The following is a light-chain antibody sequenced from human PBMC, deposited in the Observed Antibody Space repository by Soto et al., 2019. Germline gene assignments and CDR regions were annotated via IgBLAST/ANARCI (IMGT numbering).Light chain of an antibody. J-gene: IGKJ5*01. CDR3: QQYGSSPIT. CDR2: GAS. CDR1: QSVNSN. Sequence: EIVMTQSPATLSVSPGERATFSCRASQSVNSNLAWYQLKPGQPPRLLVYGASIRATDIPARFSGSGSGTDYTLTISSLQSEDFAVYYCQQYGSSPITFGQGTRLEIK. V-gene: IGKV3-15*01.